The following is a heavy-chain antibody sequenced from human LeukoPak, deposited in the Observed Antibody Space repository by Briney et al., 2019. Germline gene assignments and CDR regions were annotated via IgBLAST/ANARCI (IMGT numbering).Heavy chain of an antibody. Sequence: GGSLRLSCAASGFTVSSNYMSWVRQAPGKGLEWVSVIYSGGSTYYADSVKGRFTISRDNSKNTLYLQMNSLRAEDTAVYYCAKTNWNDVWAFDIWGQGTMVTVSS. J-gene: IGHJ3*02. CDR3: AKTNWNDVWAFDI. CDR2: IYSGGST. D-gene: IGHD1-20*01. CDR1: GFTVSSNY. V-gene: IGHV3-66*01.